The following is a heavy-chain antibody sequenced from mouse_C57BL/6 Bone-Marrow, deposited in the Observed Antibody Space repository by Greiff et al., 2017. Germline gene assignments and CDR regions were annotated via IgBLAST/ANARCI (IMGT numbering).Heavy chain of an antibody. CDR2: INPSNGGT. V-gene: IGHV1-53*01. Sequence: QVQLKQPGTELVKPGASVKLSCKASGYTFTSYWMHWVKQRPGQGLEWIGNINPSNGGTNYNEKFKSKATLTVDNSSSTSYMQLSSLTSEDSAVYYGARRAVVASNAMDYWGQGTSVTVSS. J-gene: IGHJ4*01. D-gene: IGHD1-1*01. CDR1: GYTFTSYW. CDR3: ARRAVVASNAMDY.